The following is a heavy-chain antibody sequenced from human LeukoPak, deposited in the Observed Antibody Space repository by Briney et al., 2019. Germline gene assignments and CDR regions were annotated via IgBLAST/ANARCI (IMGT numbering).Heavy chain of an antibody. V-gene: IGHV3-74*01. Sequence: PGGSLRLSCAASGFTFSSYWMHWVRQAPGKGLVWVSRINSDGSSTSYADSVKGRFTISRDNAKNTLYLQMNSLRAEDTAVYYCARDHHYYDSSGYFPGVIFDYWGQGTLVTVSS. CDR1: GFTFSSYW. CDR3: ARDHHYYDSSGYFPGVIFDY. J-gene: IGHJ4*02. CDR2: INSDGSST. D-gene: IGHD3-22*01.